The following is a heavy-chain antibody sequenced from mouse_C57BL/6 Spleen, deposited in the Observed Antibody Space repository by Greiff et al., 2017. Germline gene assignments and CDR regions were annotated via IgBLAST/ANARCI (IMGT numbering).Heavy chain of an antibody. CDR1: GFTFSNYW. CDR2: IRLKSDNYAT. CDR3: TALSSYFDY. Sequence: EVQGVESGGGLVQPGGSMKLSCVASGFTFSNYWMNWVRQSPEKGLEWVAQIRLKSDNYATHYAESVKGRFTISRDDSKSSVYLQMNNLRAEDTGIYYCTALSSYFDYWGQGTTLTVSS. V-gene: IGHV6-3*01. J-gene: IGHJ2*01.